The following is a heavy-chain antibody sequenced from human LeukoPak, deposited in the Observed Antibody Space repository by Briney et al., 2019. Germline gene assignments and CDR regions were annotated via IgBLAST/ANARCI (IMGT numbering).Heavy chain of an antibody. Sequence: GRSLRLSCAASGFTFDDHAMHWVRQAPGKGLEWVSGISWNSGSIGYADSVKGRFTISRDNAKNSLYLQMNSLRAEDTALYYCAKDARAITMVRGVSRGYFDYWGQGTLVTVSS. D-gene: IGHD3-10*01. CDR3: AKDARAITMVRGVSRGYFDY. V-gene: IGHV3-9*01. J-gene: IGHJ4*02. CDR2: ISWNSGSI. CDR1: GFTFDDHA.